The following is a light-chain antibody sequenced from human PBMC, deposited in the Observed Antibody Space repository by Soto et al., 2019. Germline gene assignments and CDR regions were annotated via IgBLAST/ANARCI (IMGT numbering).Light chain of an antibody. Sequence: EIVMTQSPATLSVSPGERATLSCRASQSVSSNLAWYQQKLGQAPRLLIYGASTRATGIPARLSGSGSGTEFHRTISSLQSEDFAVYYCQQYKSWPTFGQGTKVEMK. CDR3: QQYKSWPT. CDR1: QSVSSN. J-gene: IGKJ1*01. CDR2: GAS. V-gene: IGKV3-15*01.